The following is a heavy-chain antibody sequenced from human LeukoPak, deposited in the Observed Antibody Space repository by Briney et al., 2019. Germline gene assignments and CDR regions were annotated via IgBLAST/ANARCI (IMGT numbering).Heavy chain of an antibody. Sequence: GGSLRLSCAASEFTVSSNYMSRVRQAPGKGLEWVSVIYSGGSTYYADSVKGRFTISRDNSKNTLYLQMNSLRAEDTAVYYCARLSTLNPLIPRWYFDLWGRGTLVTVSS. J-gene: IGHJ2*01. CDR2: IYSGGST. V-gene: IGHV3-53*01. CDR3: ARLSTLNPLIPRWYFDL. CDR1: EFTVSSNY. D-gene: IGHD3-16*01.